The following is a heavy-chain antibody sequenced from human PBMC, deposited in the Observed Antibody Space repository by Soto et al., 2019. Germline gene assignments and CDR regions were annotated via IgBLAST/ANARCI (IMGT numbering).Heavy chain of an antibody. CDR2: IYWDDDK. J-gene: IGHJ5*02. D-gene: IGHD4-17*01. CDR1: GFSVSTSGVG. CDR3: AYGDYVGNWFDP. V-gene: IGHV2-5*02. Sequence: GSGPTLVNPTQTLTLTCTFSGFSVSTSGVGVGWIRQPPGKALEWLALIYWDDDKRYSPSLKSRLTITKDTSKNQVVPTMTNMDPVDTATYYCAYGDYVGNWFDPWGQGTLVTVSS.